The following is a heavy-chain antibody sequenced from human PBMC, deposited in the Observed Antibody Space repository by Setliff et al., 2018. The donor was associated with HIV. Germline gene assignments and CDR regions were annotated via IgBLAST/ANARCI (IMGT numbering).Heavy chain of an antibody. J-gene: IGHJ4*02. Sequence: GGSLRLSCAASGFTFSSYSMSWVRQAPGKGLEWVSGIDSGSNTYYTDSMKGRFTISRDNSNNALYLQMTSLRADDTAVYYCAKEIAAGGRPFFDSWDQGVLVTVSS. CDR1: GFTFSSYS. V-gene: IGHV3-23*01. D-gene: IGHD6-13*01. CDR3: AKEIAAGGRPFFDS. CDR2: IDSGSNT.